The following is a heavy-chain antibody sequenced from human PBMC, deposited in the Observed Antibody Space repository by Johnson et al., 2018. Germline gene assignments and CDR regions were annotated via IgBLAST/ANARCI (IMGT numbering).Heavy chain of an antibody. J-gene: IGHJ4*02. CDR1: GYTFSNYV. CDR3: ARMAGGSVTGLDN. D-gene: IGHD2-21*02. Sequence: QVQLVQSGAEVKKPGASVKISCKASGYTFSNYVIHWMRQAPGQRLEWMGWIKAGNGDTEYSQKLQGRVTITRDTSANTVQMELSSLRPEDTAVYFCARMAGGSVTGLDNWGQGSLVTVSS. CDR2: IKAGNGDT. V-gene: IGHV1-3*01.